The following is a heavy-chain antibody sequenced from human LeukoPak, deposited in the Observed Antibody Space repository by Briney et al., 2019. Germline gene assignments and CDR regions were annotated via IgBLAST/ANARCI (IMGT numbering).Heavy chain of an antibody. CDR1: GFTFSSYA. J-gene: IGHJ6*03. V-gene: IGHV3-23*01. Sequence: GGSLRLSCAASGFTFSSYAMSWVRQAPGKGLEWVSAISGSGGSTYYADSVKGRFTISRDNAKNSLYLQMNSLRAEDTAVYYCARDQGGLRYCSGGSCQYYYYYYYMDVWGKGTTVTISS. CDR3: ARDQGGLRYCSGGSCQYYYYYYYMDV. D-gene: IGHD2-15*01. CDR2: ISGSGGST.